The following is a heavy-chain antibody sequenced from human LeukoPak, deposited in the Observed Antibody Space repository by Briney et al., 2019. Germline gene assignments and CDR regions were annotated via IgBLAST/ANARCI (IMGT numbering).Heavy chain of an antibody. Sequence: SETLSLTCTVSGGSVSSGNYYWSWTRQPPGKGLEWIGYIYYSGSTNYNPSLKSRVTISVDTSKNQFTLKLTSVTAADTAVYYCARGVGAVYWYFDLWGRGTLVTVSS. CDR1: GGSVSSGNYY. J-gene: IGHJ2*01. D-gene: IGHD1-26*01. CDR3: ARGVGAVYWYFDL. V-gene: IGHV4-61*01. CDR2: IYYSGST.